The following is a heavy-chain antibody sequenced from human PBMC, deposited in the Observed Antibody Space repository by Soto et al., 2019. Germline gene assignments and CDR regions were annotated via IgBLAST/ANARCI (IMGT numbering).Heavy chain of an antibody. V-gene: IGHV4-34*01. Sequence: QVQLQQWGAGLLKPSETLSLTCAVYGGSFSGYYWSWIRQPPGKGLEWIGEINHSGSTNYNPSLKSRVTRSGDTSKNQFSLKLRSVTAADTAVYYCARGRRSSSWSGRGLYFDYWGQGTLVTVSS. CDR1: GGSFSGYY. D-gene: IGHD6-13*01. CDR2: INHSGST. J-gene: IGHJ4*02. CDR3: ARGRRSSSWSGRGLYFDY.